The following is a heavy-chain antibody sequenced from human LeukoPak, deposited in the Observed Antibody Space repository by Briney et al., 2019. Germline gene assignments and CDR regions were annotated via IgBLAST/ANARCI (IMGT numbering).Heavy chain of an antibody. J-gene: IGHJ4*02. D-gene: IGHD3-22*01. Sequence: SGPTLVKPTQTLTLTCTFSDFSLSTSGVNVGWIRQPPGKALEWLALIYWDDYKRYSPSLKSRLTITKDTSKNQVVLSLTNMDPVDTATYYCVYRRSSGGYFDFWGQGTLVTVSS. CDR3: VYRRSSGGYFDF. CDR2: IYWDDYK. CDR1: DFSLSTSGVN. V-gene: IGHV2-5*02.